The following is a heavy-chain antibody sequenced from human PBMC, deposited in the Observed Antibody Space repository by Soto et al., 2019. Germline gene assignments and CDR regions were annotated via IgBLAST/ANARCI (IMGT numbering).Heavy chain of an antibody. CDR2: IYPGDSDT. CDR1: GYSFTSYW. J-gene: IGHJ6*02. V-gene: IGHV5-51*01. D-gene: IGHD1-26*01. Sequence: GESLKISCKGSGYSFTSYWIGWVRQMPGKGLEWMGIIYPGDSDTRYSPSFQGQVTIPADKSISTAYLQWSSLKASDTAMYYCASQSGSYYAYYYGMDVWGQGTTVTVSS. CDR3: ASQSGSYYAYYYGMDV.